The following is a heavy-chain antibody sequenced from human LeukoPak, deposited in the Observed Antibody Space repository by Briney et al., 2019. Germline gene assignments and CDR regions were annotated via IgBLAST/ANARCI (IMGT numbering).Heavy chain of an antibody. CDR1: GFTVSSNY. J-gene: IGHJ3*02. CDR2: IYSGGST. D-gene: IGHD6-13*01. Sequence: GGSLSLSCSASGFTVSSNYMSWVRHAPGLGLVWVSVIYSGGSTYYADSVKGRFTISRDNSKSTLYLQMNSLRAEDTAVYYCAKMWQQLVRFAGFDIWGQGTMVTVSS. V-gene: IGHV3-53*01. CDR3: AKMWQQLVRFAGFDI.